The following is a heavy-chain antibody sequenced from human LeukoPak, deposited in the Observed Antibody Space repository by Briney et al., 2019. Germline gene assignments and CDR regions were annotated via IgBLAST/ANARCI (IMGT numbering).Heavy chain of an antibody. CDR1: GGSISYYY. CDR3: AREGTDQYYYYYMDV. Sequence: SETLSLTCTVSGGSISYYYWTWIRQSPGKGLEWIGQIYYTGSTYYNPSLKRRVTISVDTSRNQFSLNLTSVTAADTAVYYCAREGTDQYYYYYMDVWGKGTTVTVSS. V-gene: IGHV4-59*01. CDR2: IYYTGST. J-gene: IGHJ6*03. D-gene: IGHD3-10*01.